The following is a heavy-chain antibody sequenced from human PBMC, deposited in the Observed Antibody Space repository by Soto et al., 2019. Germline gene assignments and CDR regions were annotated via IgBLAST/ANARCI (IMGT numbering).Heavy chain of an antibody. Sequence: GGPLRLSCSASGFTFSRSDLHWVRQAPGKGLEWVGRVRSKIHNYATSFADSVRGRFTISRNDSDNTVSLEMSGLKSEDTALYYCSRHEEGRRMVFYGMDVWGQGTTVTVS. D-gene: IGHD2-8*01. J-gene: IGHJ6*02. CDR2: VRSKIHNYAT. CDR3: SRHEEGRRMVFYGMDV. CDR1: GFTFSRSD. V-gene: IGHV3-73*01.